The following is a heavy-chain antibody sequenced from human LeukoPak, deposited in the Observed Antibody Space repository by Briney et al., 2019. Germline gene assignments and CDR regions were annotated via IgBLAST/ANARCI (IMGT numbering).Heavy chain of an antibody. CDR1: GFTFSSYS. V-gene: IGHV3-48*01. CDR2: ISSSSNTI. Sequence: PGGSLRLSCAASGFTFSSYSMNWVRQAPGKGLEWVSYISSSSNTIYYADSVKGRFTISRDNAKNSLYLQMNSLRAEDTAVYYCARDGSRVVPAAIVDYWGQGTLVTVSS. J-gene: IGHJ4*02. D-gene: IGHD2-2*01. CDR3: ARDGSRVVPAAIVDY.